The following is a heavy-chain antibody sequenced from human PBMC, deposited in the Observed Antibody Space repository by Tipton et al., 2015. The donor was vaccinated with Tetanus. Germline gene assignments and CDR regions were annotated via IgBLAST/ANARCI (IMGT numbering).Heavy chain of an antibody. CDR2: IWYDGTNE. CDR1: GFTFSSFA. V-gene: IGHV3-33*08. Sequence: SLRLSCAASGFTFSSFAMHWVRQAPGKGLEWVAVIWYDGTNEYYADSVKGRFTISRDNSKNTLYLQMNSLRAEDTAVYYCARDHGPASSHQYYYYCMDVWGQGTTVTVSS. J-gene: IGHJ6*02. D-gene: IGHD3-10*01. CDR3: ARDHGPASSHQYYYYCMDV.